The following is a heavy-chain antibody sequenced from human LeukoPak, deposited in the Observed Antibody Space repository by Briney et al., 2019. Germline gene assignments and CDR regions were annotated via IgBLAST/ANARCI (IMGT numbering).Heavy chain of an antibody. CDR1: GYSFTSYW. CDR2: IYPGDSDT. Sequence: GESLQISCQGSGYSFTSYWIGWVRQMPGKGLEWMGIIYPGDSDTRYSPSFQGQVTISADKSISTAYLQWSSLKASDTAMYYCARPSNMVRGVIGYWGQGTLVTVSS. D-gene: IGHD3-10*01. V-gene: IGHV5-51*01. J-gene: IGHJ4*02. CDR3: ARPSNMVRGVIGY.